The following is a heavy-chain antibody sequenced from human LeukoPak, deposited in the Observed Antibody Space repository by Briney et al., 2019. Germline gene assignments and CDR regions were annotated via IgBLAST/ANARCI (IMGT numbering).Heavy chain of an antibody. Sequence: GESLKISCKGSGYSFTSYWIGWVRQMPGKGLEWMGIIYPGDSDTRYSPSFQGQVTISADKSISTAYLQWSSLKASDTVMYYCARQGAYYYDSSGPDYWGQGTLVTVSS. CDR3: ARQGAYYYDSSGPDY. CDR1: GYSFTSYW. CDR2: IYPGDSDT. V-gene: IGHV5-51*01. J-gene: IGHJ4*02. D-gene: IGHD3-22*01.